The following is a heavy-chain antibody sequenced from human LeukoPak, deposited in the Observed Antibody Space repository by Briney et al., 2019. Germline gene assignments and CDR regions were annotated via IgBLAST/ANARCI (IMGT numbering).Heavy chain of an antibody. V-gene: IGHV3-30*02. D-gene: IGHD7-27*01. CDR1: GFTFSSHG. CDR2: IRHDGNNK. CDR3: AKATNWGFDY. Sequence: GGSLRLSCAASGFTFSSHGMHWVRQAPGKGLEGVAFIRHDGNNKYCADSVKGRFTISRDDSKNTVYLQMNSLRAEDTALYYCAKATNWGFDYWGQGTLVTVSS. J-gene: IGHJ4*02.